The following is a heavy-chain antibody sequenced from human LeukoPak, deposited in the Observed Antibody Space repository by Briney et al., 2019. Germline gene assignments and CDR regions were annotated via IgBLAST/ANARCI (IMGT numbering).Heavy chain of an antibody. Sequence: GGSLRLSCAASGFTFSSYWMSWVRQAPGKGLEWVANINQDGSEKYYVDSVKGRFTISRDNAKNSLYLQMNSLRAEDTAVYYWARVYGDYREDAFDIWGQGTMVSVSS. CDR1: GFTFSSYW. CDR2: INQDGSEK. V-gene: IGHV3-7*01. J-gene: IGHJ3*02. D-gene: IGHD4-17*01. CDR3: ARVYGDYREDAFDI.